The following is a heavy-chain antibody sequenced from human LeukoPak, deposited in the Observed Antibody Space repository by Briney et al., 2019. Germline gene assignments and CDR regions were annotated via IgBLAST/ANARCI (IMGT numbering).Heavy chain of an antibody. CDR3: ASYPYSGGYFFDY. Sequence: GGSLRLSCAASGFTFSSYSMNWVRQAPGKGLEWVSSISSSSSYIYYADSVKGRFTISRDNAKNSLYLQMNSLRAEDTAVYYCASYPYSGGYFFDYWGQGTLVTVSS. D-gene: IGHD1-26*01. CDR2: ISSSSSYI. V-gene: IGHV3-21*01. CDR1: GFTFSSYS. J-gene: IGHJ4*02.